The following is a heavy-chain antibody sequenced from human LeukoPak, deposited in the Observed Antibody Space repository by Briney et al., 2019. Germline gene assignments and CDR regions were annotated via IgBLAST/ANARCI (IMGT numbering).Heavy chain of an antibody. V-gene: IGHV1-69*02. Sequence: SVKVSCKASGGTFSSYTISWVRQAPGQGLEWMGRIIPILGIANYAQKFQGRVTITADKSTSTAYMELSSLRSEDTAVYYCARTITIFGVVVRRDNWFDPWGQGTLVTVSS. D-gene: IGHD3-3*01. CDR2: IIPILGIA. J-gene: IGHJ5*02. CDR1: GGTFSSYT. CDR3: ARTITIFGVVVRRDNWFDP.